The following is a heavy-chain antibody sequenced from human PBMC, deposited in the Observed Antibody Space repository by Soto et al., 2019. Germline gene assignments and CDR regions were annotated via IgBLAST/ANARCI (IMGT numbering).Heavy chain of an antibody. Sequence: QSQTLSLTCAISGDSVSSNSAAWNWIRQSPSRGLEWLGRTYYRSKWYNDYAVSVKSRITINPDTSKNQFSLQLNSVTPEDTAVYYCARGVATHYYYYYGMDVWGQGTTVTVSS. V-gene: IGHV6-1*01. J-gene: IGHJ6*02. CDR2: TYYRSKWYN. CDR1: GDSVSSNSAA. CDR3: ARGVATHYYYYYGMDV. D-gene: IGHD5-12*01.